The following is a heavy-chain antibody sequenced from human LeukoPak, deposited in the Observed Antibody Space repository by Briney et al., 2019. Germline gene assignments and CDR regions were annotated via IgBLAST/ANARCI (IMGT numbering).Heavy chain of an antibody. CDR1: GGSFSGYY. Sequence: SETLSLTCAVYGGSFSGYYWSWIRQPPGKGLEWIGEINHSGSTNYNPSLKSRVTISVDTSKNQFSLKLSSVTADTAVYYCARILTYYYDSSGYRFDYWGQGTLVAVSS. CDR2: INHSGST. D-gene: IGHD3-22*01. V-gene: IGHV4-34*01. CDR3: ARILTYYYDSSGYRFDY. J-gene: IGHJ4*02.